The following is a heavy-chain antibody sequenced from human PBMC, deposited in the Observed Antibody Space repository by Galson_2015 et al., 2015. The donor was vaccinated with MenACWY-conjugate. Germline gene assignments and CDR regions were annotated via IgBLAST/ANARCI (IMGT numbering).Heavy chain of an antibody. CDR2: ISSSSSTI. CDR1: GFTFSSYP. D-gene: IGHD5-18*01. CDR3: ARGGRSFRYGLGY. J-gene: IGHJ1*01. Sequence: SLRLSCAASGFTFSSYPMNWVRQAPGKGLEWVSYISSSSSTIYYADSVKGRFTISRDNAKNSLYLQMNSLRAYDTAVYYYARGGRSFRYGLGYWGQGTLVTVSS. V-gene: IGHV3-48*04.